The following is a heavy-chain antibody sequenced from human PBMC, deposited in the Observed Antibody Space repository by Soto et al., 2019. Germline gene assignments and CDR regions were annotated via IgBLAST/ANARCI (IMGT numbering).Heavy chain of an antibody. V-gene: IGHV3-49*03. CDR1: GFTFGDYA. D-gene: IGHD2-2*02. CDR2: IRSKAYGGTT. Sequence: QAWGALRRSCAASGFTFGDYAMSWCRQAPGKGLEWVGFIRSKAYGGTTEYAASVKGRFTISRDDSKSIAYLQMNSLKTEDTAVYYCTRDNPQIGYCSSTSCYREYYYYYGMDVWGQGTTVTVSS. CDR3: TRDNPQIGYCSSTSCYREYYYYYGMDV. J-gene: IGHJ6*02.